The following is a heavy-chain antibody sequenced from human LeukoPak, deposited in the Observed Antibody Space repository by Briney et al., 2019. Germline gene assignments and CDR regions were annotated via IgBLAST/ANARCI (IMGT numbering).Heavy chain of an antibody. CDR3: ARDQTPFY. CDR1: GFTFSSYA. J-gene: IGHJ4*02. V-gene: IGHV3-48*03. CDR2: IGPSGTAI. Sequence: GGSLRLSCAASGFTFSSYAMNWVRQAPGRGLEWVSYIGPSGTAIYYGDSVKGRFTISRDNAKSSMWLQMNSLRAEDTAVYYCARDQTPFYWGQGSLVTVSS. D-gene: IGHD2-15*01.